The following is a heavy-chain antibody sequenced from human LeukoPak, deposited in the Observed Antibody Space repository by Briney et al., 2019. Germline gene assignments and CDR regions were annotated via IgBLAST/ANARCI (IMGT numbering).Heavy chain of an antibody. V-gene: IGHV4-39*07. Sequence: SETLSLTCTVSGGSISSSSYYWGWIRQPPGKGLEWIGSTYYSGSTYYNPSLKSRVTISVDTSKNQFSLKLSSVTAADTAVYYCARAGVTGAAFDYWGQGTLVTVSS. CDR2: TYYSGST. D-gene: IGHD1-1*01. CDR3: ARAGVTGAAFDY. J-gene: IGHJ4*02. CDR1: GGSISSSSYY.